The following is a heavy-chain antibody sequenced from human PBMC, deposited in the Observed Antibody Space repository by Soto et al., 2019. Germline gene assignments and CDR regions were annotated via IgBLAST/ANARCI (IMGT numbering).Heavy chain of an antibody. J-gene: IGHJ5*02. V-gene: IGHV3-33*01. CDR2: IWYDGSNK. CDR3: ARERSHNWFDP. Sequence: QSGGSLRLSCAASGFTFSSYGMHWVRQAPGKGLEWVAVIWYDGSNKYYADSVKGRFTISRDNSKNTLYLQMNSLRAEDTAVYYCARERSHNWFDPWGQGTLVTVSS. CDR1: GFTFSSYG.